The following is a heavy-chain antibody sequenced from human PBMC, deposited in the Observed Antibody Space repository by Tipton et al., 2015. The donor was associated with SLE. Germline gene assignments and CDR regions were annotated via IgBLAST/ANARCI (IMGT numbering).Heavy chain of an antibody. J-gene: IGHJ3*02. D-gene: IGHD3-22*01. CDR1: GFTFSDYW. Sequence: SLRLSCAASGFTFSDYWMSWVRQAPGKGLEWVANIREEGDEKHYEDSVRGRFTISRDNAKHSLYLQMNSLRAEDTAVYYCARVDMYSYDGTGSPGSAFDIWGQGTLVTVSS. V-gene: IGHV3-7*01. CDR2: IREEGDEK. CDR3: ARVDMYSYDGTGSPGSAFDI.